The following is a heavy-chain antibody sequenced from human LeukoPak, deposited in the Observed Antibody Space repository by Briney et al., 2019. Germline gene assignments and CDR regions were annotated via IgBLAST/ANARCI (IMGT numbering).Heavy chain of an antibody. CDR3: GRRFWNYCPLDF. CDR1: GFTFSSYA. CDR2: ISYDGSNK. J-gene: IGHJ4*02. Sequence: PGGSLRLSCAASGFTFSSYAMHWVRPAPGKGLEGVAVISYDGSNKYYADSVKGRFTISRDNSKNTLYLQMNSLRAEDTAVYFCGRRFWNYCPLDFWGQGTLVTVSS. D-gene: IGHD3-3*01. V-gene: IGHV3-30*14.